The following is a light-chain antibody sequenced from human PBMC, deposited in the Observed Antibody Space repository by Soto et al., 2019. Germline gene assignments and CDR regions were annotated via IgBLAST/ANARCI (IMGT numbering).Light chain of an antibody. CDR1: QSINRW. CDR2: KTS. CDR3: QQYHSYLWT. Sequence: DIQMTQSPSSLSASVGDRVTITCRASQSINRWLAWYQQKLGQAPKLLIYKTSSLETGVPSRFSGSGSGTEFTLTISSLQPDDFATYYCQQYHSYLWTFGPGTRVEIK. V-gene: IGKV1-5*03. J-gene: IGKJ1*01.